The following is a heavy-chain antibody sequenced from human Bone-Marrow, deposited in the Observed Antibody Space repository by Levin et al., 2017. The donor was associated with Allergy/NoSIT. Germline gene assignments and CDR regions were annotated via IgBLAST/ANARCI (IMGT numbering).Heavy chain of an antibody. Sequence: SQTLSLTCTVSGGSITSHYWSWIRQPPGKGLEWVGDVYSSATSKYNPSLKNRVSMSLDKSKSQFSLQVRSVTGADTAVYFCARRPRTRRAVHLHAFDIWGQGTAVTVSS. CDR3: ARRPRTRRAVHLHAFDI. V-gene: IGHV4-59*08. D-gene: IGHD1-1*01. J-gene: IGHJ3*02. CDR2: VYSSATS. CDR1: GGSITSHY.